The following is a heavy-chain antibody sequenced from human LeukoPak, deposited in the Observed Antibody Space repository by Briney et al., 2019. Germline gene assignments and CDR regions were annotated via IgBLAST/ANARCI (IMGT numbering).Heavy chain of an antibody. Sequence: GESLKVSCKGSGYSFSSNWIGWVRQMPGKGLEWMGIIYPGDSDTRYSPSFQGQVTISADKSISTAYLQWSSLKASDTAMYYCARPPTTRDAFDIWGQGTMVTVSS. J-gene: IGHJ3*02. V-gene: IGHV5-51*01. CDR2: IYPGDSDT. CDR1: GYSFSSNW. D-gene: IGHD4-17*01. CDR3: ARPPTTRDAFDI.